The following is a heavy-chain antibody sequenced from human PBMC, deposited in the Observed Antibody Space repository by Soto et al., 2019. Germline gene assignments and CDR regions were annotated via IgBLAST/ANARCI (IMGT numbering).Heavy chain of an antibody. CDR3: AKDYPYYYDSRGVLAPKLSAFDI. D-gene: IGHD3-22*01. J-gene: IGHJ3*02. V-gene: IGHV3-23*01. CDR2: ISGSGGST. CDR1: GFTFSSYA. Sequence: GGSLRLSCAASGFTFSSYAMSWVRQAPGKGLEWVSAISGSGGSTNYAYSVKGRFTISRDNSKNTLYLQMNSLRAEDAAVYYCAKDYPYYYDSRGVLAPKLSAFDIWGQGTMVTVSS.